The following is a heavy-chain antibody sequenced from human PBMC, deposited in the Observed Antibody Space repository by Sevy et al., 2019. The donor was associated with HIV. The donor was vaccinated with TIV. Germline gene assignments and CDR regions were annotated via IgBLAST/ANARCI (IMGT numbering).Heavy chain of an antibody. CDR2: INWNGGST. D-gene: IGHD3-22*01. CDR3: ARVATNYVSSHYAYYFDY. J-gene: IGHJ4*02. CDR1: GFTFDDYG. V-gene: IGHV3-20*01. Sequence: GGSLRLSCAASGFTFDDYGMSWVRQAPGKGLEWVSGINWNGGSTTYADSVKGRFTISRANAKNSLYLQMNSLRAEDMALYHWARVATNYVSSHYAYYFDYGGQGSLVTVSS.